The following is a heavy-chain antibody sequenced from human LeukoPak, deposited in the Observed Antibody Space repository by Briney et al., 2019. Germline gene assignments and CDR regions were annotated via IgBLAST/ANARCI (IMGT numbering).Heavy chain of an antibody. V-gene: IGHV1-2*02. CDR1: GYTFTSYY. CDR3: AREARAGNWFDH. J-gene: IGHJ5*02. Sequence: ASVKVSFKASGYTFTSYYIHWVRQAPGQGLEWMGWINPDSGGTNYAQKFQGRVTMTRDTSISTVYMDLSMLRSDDTAMYYCAREARAGNWFDHWGQGTLVIVSS. CDR2: INPDSGGT.